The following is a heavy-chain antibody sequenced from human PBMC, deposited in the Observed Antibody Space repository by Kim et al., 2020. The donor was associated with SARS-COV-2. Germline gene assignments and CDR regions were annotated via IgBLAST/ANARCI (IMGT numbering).Heavy chain of an antibody. CDR3: ARVRRITGTTFDY. D-gene: IGHD1-7*01. J-gene: IGHJ4*02. V-gene: IGHV1-18*01. Sequence: APKTQGRVNLTTDTSTSTAYLELRSLRSDATAVYYCARVRRITGTTFDYWGQGTLVTVSS.